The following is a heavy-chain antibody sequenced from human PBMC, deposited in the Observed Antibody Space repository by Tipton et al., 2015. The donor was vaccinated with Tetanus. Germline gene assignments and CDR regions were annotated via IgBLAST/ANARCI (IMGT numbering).Heavy chain of an antibody. V-gene: IGHV4-59*12. CDR1: GVSSNTFY. Sequence: GLVKPSETLSLTCAVHGVSSNTFYWSWLRQPPGKGLEWIGFVSSSGNSNYSPSLTGRVSMSLDTSKEQFSLSLTSATAADTAVYYCARGWSECSSWSCSPFDSWGQGTLVTVSS. D-gene: IGHD2-2*01. J-gene: IGHJ4*02. CDR2: VSSSGNS. CDR3: ARGWSECSSWSCSPFDS.